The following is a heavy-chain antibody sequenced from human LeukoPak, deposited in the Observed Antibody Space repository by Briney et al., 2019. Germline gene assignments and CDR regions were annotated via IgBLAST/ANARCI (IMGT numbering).Heavy chain of an antibody. V-gene: IGHV4-59*11. J-gene: IGHJ4*02. CDR2: IYYSGST. CDR3: ARDSSKGDFDY. CDR1: GGSISSHY. D-gene: IGHD6-13*01. Sequence: SETLSLTCTVSGGSISSHYWSWIRQPPGKGLEWIGYIYYSGSTIYNPSLKSRVTISVDTSKNQFSLKLSSVTAADTAVYYCARDSSKGDFDYWGQGTLVTVSS.